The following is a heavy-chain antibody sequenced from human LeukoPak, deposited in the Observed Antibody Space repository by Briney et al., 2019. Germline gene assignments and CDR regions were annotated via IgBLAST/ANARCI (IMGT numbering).Heavy chain of an antibody. Sequence: GGSLRLSCAASGFTFSSYAMSWVRQAPGKGLEWVSAISGSGGSTYYADSVKGRFTISRDNPKNTLYLQMNSLRAEDTAVYYCAKDLATSDYYDSSGYYPIDYWGQGTLVTVSS. D-gene: IGHD3-22*01. CDR2: ISGSGGST. V-gene: IGHV3-23*01. CDR1: GFTFSSYA. J-gene: IGHJ4*02. CDR3: AKDLATSDYYDSSGYYPIDY.